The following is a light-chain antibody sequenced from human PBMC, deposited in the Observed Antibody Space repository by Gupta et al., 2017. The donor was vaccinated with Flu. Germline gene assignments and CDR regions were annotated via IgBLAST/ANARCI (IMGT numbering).Light chain of an antibody. CDR2: EAS. J-gene: IGKJ5*01. CDR3: QQRSNWPIT. V-gene: IGKV3-11*01. CDR1: QSVTSY. Sequence: PSTLSVSAGERATLTCRASQSVTSYLAWYQQKPGQPPKLLIYEASNRATGIPARFSGSGSGTDFTLTISSLEPEDFAVYYCQQRSNWPITFGQGTRVEIK.